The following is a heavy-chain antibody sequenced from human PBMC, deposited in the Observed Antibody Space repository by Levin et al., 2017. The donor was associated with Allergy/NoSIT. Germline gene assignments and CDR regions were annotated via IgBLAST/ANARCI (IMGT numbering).Heavy chain of an antibody. D-gene: IGHD4-17*01. Sequence: ASVKVSCKASGYTFTGYYMHWVRQAPGQGLEWMGWINPNSGGTNYAQKFQGRVTMTRDTSISTAYMELSRLRSDDTAVYYCARMTLAYGDYVHWFDPWGQGTLVTVSS. V-gene: IGHV1-2*02. CDR1: GYTFTGYY. J-gene: IGHJ5*02. CDR2: INPNSGGT. CDR3: ARMTLAYGDYVHWFDP.